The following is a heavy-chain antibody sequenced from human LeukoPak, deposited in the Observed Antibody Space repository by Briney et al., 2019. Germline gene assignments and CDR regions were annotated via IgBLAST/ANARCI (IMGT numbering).Heavy chain of an antibody. J-gene: IGHJ5*02. CDR1: GFTVSSNY. D-gene: IGHD4-17*01. CDR2: IYSGGST. V-gene: IGHV3-53*01. CDR3: ARHGDYRREWFDP. Sequence: GGSLRLSCAASGFTVSSNYMSWVRQAPGKGLEWVSVIYSGGSTYYADSVKGRFTISRDNSKNTLYLQMNSLRAEDTAVYYCARHGDYRREWFDPWGQGTLVTVSS.